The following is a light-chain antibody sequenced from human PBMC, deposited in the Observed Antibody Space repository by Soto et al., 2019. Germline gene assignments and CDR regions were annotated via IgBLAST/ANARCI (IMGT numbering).Light chain of an antibody. CDR3: FSHRSGDSHV. V-gene: IGLV2-14*01. J-gene: IGLJ1*01. CDR2: GVT. Sequence: QSALTQPASVSGSPGQSITISCTGTSSDVGGYNYVSWYQQYPGKAPKLMIYGVTNRPSGVFNRFSGSKTGNTASLTISGLQDEEEAYYSCFSHRSGDSHVFGTGTKVTVL. CDR1: SSDVGGYNY.